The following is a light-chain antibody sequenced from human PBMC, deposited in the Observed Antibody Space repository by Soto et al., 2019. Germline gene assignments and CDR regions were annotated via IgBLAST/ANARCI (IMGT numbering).Light chain of an antibody. CDR3: RSYTSSSTLYV. Sequence: QSALTQPASVSGSPGQSITISCTGTSSDVGGYNYVSWYQQHPGKAPKLMIYEVSNRPSGVSNRFSGSKSGNTASLTISGLQAEDEADYYCRSYTSSSTLYVFGTGTQLTVL. V-gene: IGLV2-14*01. J-gene: IGLJ1*01. CDR2: EVS. CDR1: SSDVGGYNY.